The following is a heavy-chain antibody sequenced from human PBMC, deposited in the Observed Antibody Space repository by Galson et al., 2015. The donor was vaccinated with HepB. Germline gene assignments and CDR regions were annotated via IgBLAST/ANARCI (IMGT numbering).Heavy chain of an antibody. V-gene: IGHV3-48*03. J-gene: IGHJ6*02. CDR2: ISSSGSTI. CDR3: AARIAARPGYGMDV. D-gene: IGHD6-6*01. Sequence: SLRLSCAASGFTFSSYEMNWVRQAPGKGLEWVSYISSSGSTIYYADSVKGRFTISRDNAKNSLYLQMNSLRAEDTAVYYCAARIAARPGYGMDVWGQGTTVTVSS. CDR1: GFTFSSYE.